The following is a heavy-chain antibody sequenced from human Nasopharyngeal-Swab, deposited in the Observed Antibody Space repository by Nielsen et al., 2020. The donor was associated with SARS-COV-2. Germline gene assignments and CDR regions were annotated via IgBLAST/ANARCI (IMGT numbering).Heavy chain of an antibody. CDR2: ISGSGGST. Sequence: GGSLTLSCAASGFTFSSYAMSWVRQAPGKGLEWVPAISGSGGSTYYADSVKGRFTISRDNSKNTLYLQMNSLRAEDTAVYYCAKWAKYSSGWATGYYWGQGTLVTVSS. J-gene: IGHJ4*02. D-gene: IGHD6-19*01. CDR1: GFTFSSYA. CDR3: AKWAKYSSGWATGYY. V-gene: IGHV3-23*01.